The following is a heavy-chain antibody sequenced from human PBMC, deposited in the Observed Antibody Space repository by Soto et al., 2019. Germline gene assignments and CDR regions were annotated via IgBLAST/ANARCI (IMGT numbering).Heavy chain of an antibody. CDR3: ARSGVLRFLADYYGMDV. Sequence: GASVKVSCKASGYTFTSYDINWVRQATGQGLEWMGWMNPNSGNTGYAQKFQGRVTMTRNTSISTAYMEVSSLRSEDTAVYYCARSGVLRFLADYYGMDVWGQGTTVTVSS. V-gene: IGHV1-8*01. CDR2: MNPNSGNT. J-gene: IGHJ6*02. CDR1: GYTFTSYD. D-gene: IGHD3-3*01.